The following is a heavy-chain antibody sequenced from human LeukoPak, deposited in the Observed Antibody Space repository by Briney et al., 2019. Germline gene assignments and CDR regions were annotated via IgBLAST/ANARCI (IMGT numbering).Heavy chain of an antibody. CDR2: TSSDGDK. V-gene: IGHV3-30*04. CDR3: ARERGIRALYFDN. CDR1: GFTFISYT. D-gene: IGHD3-16*01. J-gene: IGHJ4*02. Sequence: PGRSLRLSCAASGFTFISYTMHWVRQAPGKGLEWVALTSSDGDKYFADSVQGRLTISRDNSRNTVYLQLGSLRPDDTAVYYCARERGIRALYFDNWGQGTLVTVSS.